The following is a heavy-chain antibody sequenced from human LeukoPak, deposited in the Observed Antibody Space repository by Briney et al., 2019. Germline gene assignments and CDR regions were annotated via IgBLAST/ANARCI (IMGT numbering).Heavy chain of an antibody. CDR3: ASEGSSSPFDY. J-gene: IGHJ4*02. CDR2: INPNSGGT. CDR1: GYTFTGYY. Sequence: ASVKVSCKASGYTFTGYYMHWVRQAPGQGLEWMGRINPNSGGTNYAQKFQSRVTMTRDTSISTAYMELSSLRSEDTAVYYCASEGSSSPFDYWGQGTLVTVSS. D-gene: IGHD6-6*01. V-gene: IGHV1-2*06.